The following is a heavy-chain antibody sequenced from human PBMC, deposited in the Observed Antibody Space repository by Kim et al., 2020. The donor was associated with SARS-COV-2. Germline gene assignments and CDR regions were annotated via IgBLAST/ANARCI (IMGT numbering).Heavy chain of an antibody. J-gene: IGHJ2*01. V-gene: IGHV4-59*01. CDR3: ARDPRDGLQYTANWFFDL. CDR1: GGSISSYY. CDR2: IYYSGST. D-gene: IGHD5-18*01. Sequence: SETLSLTCTVSGGSISSYYWSWIRQPPGKGLEWSGYIYYSGSTNYNPSLKSRFTISLDTSKNQFPLNLSSVTAADTAVYYCARDPRDGLQYTANWFFDL.